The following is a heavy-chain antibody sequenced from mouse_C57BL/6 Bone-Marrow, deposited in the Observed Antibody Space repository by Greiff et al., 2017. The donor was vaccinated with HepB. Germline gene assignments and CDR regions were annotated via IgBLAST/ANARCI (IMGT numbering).Heavy chain of an antibody. D-gene: IGHD1-1*01. Sequence: VPLPPSVAELVRPGASVTLSCPASGFNIKNTYMHWVKQRPEQGLEWIGRIDPANGNTKYAPKFQGKATITADTSSNTAYLQLSSLTSEDTAIYYCATFITTVVARDYWGQGTTRTVSA. CDR1: GFNIKNTY. J-gene: IGHJ2*01. CDR2: IDPANGNT. CDR3: ATFITTVVARDY. V-gene: IGHV14-3*01.